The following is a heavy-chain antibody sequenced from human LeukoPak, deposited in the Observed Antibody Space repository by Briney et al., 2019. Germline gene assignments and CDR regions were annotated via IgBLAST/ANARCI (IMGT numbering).Heavy chain of an antibody. CDR1: GGSISSTSYY. Sequence: SETLSLTCTVSGGSISSTSYYWGWIHQPPGKGLQWLGSIYYSGITYYNPSLKSRVTISVDTSNNQFSLKLSSVTAADAAVYYCARHGTQGAFDIWGQGTMVTVSS. CDR3: ARHGTQGAFDI. J-gene: IGHJ3*02. V-gene: IGHV4-39*01. CDR2: IYYSGIT.